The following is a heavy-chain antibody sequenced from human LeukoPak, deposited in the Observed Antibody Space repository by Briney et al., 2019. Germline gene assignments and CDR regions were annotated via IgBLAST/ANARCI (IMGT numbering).Heavy chain of an antibody. J-gene: IGHJ5*02. V-gene: IGHV3-15*01. CDR2: IKRKTDGGTT. CDR3: SGQGS. Sequence: PGGSLRLSCTASGXTVSNVWVHWVRQAPGKGREWVGRIKRKTDGGTTDFAAPVKGRFAISRDDSKNTLYLQMSSLKAEDTAVYYCSGQGSWGQGTLVTVSS. D-gene: IGHD2-8*02. CDR1: GXTVSNVW.